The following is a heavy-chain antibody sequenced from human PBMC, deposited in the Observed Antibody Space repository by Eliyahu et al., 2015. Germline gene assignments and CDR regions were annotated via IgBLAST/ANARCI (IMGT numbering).Heavy chain of an antibody. D-gene: IGHD2-8*01. J-gene: IGHJ3*02. Sequence: EVQLVESGGGLVQPGRSLXLSCAASGFTFDDYAMHWVRQAPGKGLEWVSGISWNSGSIGYADSVKGRFTISRDNAKNSLYLQMNSLRAEDTALYYCAKEPPRGPTKHAFDIWGQGTMVTVSS. CDR1: GFTFDDYA. CDR2: ISWNSGSI. V-gene: IGHV3-9*01. CDR3: AKEPPRGPTKHAFDI.